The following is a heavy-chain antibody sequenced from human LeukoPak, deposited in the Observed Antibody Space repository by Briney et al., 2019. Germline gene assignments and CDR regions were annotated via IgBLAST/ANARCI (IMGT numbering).Heavy chain of an antibody. CDR2: INHSGST. CDR3: ASAAHYYYMDV. Sequence: SETLSLTCAVYGGSFSGYYWSWIRQPPGKGLEWIGEINHSGSTNYNPSLKSRATISVDTSKNQFSLKLSSVTAADTAVYYCASAAHYYYMDVWGKGTTVTVSS. D-gene: IGHD2-15*01. J-gene: IGHJ6*03. CDR1: GGSFSGYY. V-gene: IGHV4-34*01.